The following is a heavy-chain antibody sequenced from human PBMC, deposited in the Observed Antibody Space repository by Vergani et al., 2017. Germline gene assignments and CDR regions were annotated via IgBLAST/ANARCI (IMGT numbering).Heavy chain of an antibody. CDR2: IYTSGST. Sequence: QVQLQQWGAGLLKPSETLSLTCAVYGGSFSGYYWSWIRQPPGKGLEWIGYIYTSGSTNYNPSLKSRVTISVDTSKNQCSLKLSSVTAADTAVYYCARHYYNAFDIWGQGTMVTVSS. CDR1: GGSFSGYY. J-gene: IGHJ3*02. D-gene: IGHD3-22*01. CDR3: ARHYYNAFDI. V-gene: IGHV4-34*01.